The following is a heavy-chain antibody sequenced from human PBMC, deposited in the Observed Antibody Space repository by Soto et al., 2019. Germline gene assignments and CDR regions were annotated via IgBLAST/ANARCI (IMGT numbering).Heavy chain of an antibody. V-gene: IGHV4-30-4*01. D-gene: IGHD3-9*01. J-gene: IGHJ5*02. CDR3: ARNGSNILTGYYWFDP. Sequence: PSETLSLTCTVSGGSISSGDYYWSWIRQPPGKGLEWIGYIYYSGSTYYNPSLKSRVTISVDTSKNQFSLKLSSVTAADTAVYYCARNGSNILTGYYWFDPWGQGTPVTVSS. CDR2: IYYSGST. CDR1: GGSISSGDYY.